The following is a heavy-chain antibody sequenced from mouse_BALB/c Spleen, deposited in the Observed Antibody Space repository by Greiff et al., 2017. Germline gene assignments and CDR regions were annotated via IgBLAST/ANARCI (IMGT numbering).Heavy chain of an antibody. J-gene: IGHJ2*01. CDR2: ISSGGSYT. V-gene: IGHV5-6-4*01. CDR3: TRAGTGKYYFDY. CDR1: GFTFSSYT. D-gene: IGHD2-14*01. Sequence: DVKLVESGGGLVKPGGSLKLSCAASGFTFSSYTMSWVRQTPEKRLEWVATISSGGSYTYYPDSVKGRFTISRDNAKNTLYLQMSSLKSEDTAMYYCTRAGTGKYYFDYWGQGTTLTVSS.